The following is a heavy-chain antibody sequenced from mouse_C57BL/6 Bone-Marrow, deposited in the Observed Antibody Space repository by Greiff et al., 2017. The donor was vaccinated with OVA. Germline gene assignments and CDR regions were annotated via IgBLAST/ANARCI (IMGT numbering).Heavy chain of an antibody. J-gene: IGHJ3*01. CDR3: ARHGYSNLFAY. CDR1: GFTFSDYY. V-gene: IGHV5-12*01. CDR2: ISNGGGST. D-gene: IGHD2-5*01. Sequence: EVMLVESGGGLVQPGGSLKLSCAASGFTFSDYYMYWVRQTPEKRLEWVAYISNGGGSTYYPDTVKGRFTISRDNAKNTLYLQMSRLKSEDTAMYYCARHGYSNLFAYWGQGTLVTVSA.